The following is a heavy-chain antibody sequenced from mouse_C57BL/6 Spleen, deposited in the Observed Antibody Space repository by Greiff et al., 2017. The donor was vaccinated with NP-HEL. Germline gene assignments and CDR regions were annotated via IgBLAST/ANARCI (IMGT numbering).Heavy chain of an antibody. CDR2: ISYDGSN. J-gene: IGHJ2*01. CDR3: AREGVYYGSSYSDYFDY. V-gene: IGHV3-6*01. CDR1: GYSITSGYY. D-gene: IGHD1-1*01. Sequence: VQLKESGPGLVKPSQSLSLTCSVTGYSITSGYYWNWIRQFPGNKLEWMGYISYDGSNNYNPSLKNRISITRDTSKNQFFLKLNSVTTEDTATYYCAREGVYYGSSYSDYFDYWGQGTTLTVSS.